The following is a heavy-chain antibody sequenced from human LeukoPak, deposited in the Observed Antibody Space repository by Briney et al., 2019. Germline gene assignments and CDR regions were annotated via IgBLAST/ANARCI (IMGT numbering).Heavy chain of an antibody. V-gene: IGHV4-59*12. CDR3: ARGNGVLYYYDSSGYWDY. Sequence: PSETLSLTCTVSGGSISSYYWSWIRQPPGKGLEWIGYIYYSGSTYYNPSLKSRVTISVDTSKNQFSLRLSSVTAADTAVYYCARGNGVLYYYDSSGYWDYWGQGTLVTVSS. CDR2: IYYSGST. D-gene: IGHD3-22*01. CDR1: GGSISSYY. J-gene: IGHJ4*02.